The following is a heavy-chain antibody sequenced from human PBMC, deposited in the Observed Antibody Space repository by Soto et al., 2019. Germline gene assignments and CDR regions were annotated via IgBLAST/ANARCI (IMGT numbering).Heavy chain of an antibody. CDR1: GGSISSSSYY. Sequence: SETLSLTCTVSGGSISSSSYYWGWIRQPPGKGLEWIGSIYYSGSTYYNPSLKSRVTISVDTSKNQFSLKLSSVTAADTAVYYCARLGAPSIFGVVTASWWFDPWGQGTLVTVSA. D-gene: IGHD3-3*01. CDR2: IYYSGST. V-gene: IGHV4-39*01. J-gene: IGHJ5*02. CDR3: ARLGAPSIFGVVTASWWFDP.